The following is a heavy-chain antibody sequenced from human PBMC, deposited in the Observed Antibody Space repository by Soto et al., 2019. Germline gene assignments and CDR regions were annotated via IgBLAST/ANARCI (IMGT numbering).Heavy chain of an antibody. CDR3: AKGGPTFLNWFGP. J-gene: IGHJ5*02. CDR1: GFTFSCYA. D-gene: IGHD5-12*01. V-gene: IGHV3-23*01. CDR2: ISNSGHSA. Sequence: GGSLRLSCAASGFTFSCYAMNWVRQAPGKGLEWISVISNSGHSAYYADSVKGRFTISRDNSKNTLYLQIKSLRAEDTAAYYCAKGGPTFLNWFGPWGQGTLVTVSS.